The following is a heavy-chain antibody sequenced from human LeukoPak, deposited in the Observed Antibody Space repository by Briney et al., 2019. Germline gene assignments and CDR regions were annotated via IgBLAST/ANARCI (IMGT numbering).Heavy chain of an antibody. Sequence: PSETLSLTCAVYGGSLSGYYWSWVRQPPGKGLEWIGEINHSGSTNYNPSLKSRVSISIDTSKNQFSLKPRSVTTADTAMYYCATFSTVVLSPYDGFDIWGQGTMVTVFS. J-gene: IGHJ3*02. D-gene: IGHD2/OR15-2a*01. V-gene: IGHV4-34*01. CDR1: GGSLSGYY. CDR2: INHSGST. CDR3: ATFSTVVLSPYDGFDI.